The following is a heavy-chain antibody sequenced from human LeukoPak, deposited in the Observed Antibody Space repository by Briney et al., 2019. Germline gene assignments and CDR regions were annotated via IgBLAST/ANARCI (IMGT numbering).Heavy chain of an antibody. CDR3: ARDSSDFRNLIPH. D-gene: IGHD1-14*01. Sequence: SVKASCQASGGTFSSYAISWVRQAPGQGLEWMGGIIPIFGTAKYAQKFQGRVTITADESTSTAYMELSSLRSEDTAVYYCARDSSDFRNLIPHWGQGTLVTVSS. J-gene: IGHJ1*01. V-gene: IGHV1-69*13. CDR2: IIPIFGTA. CDR1: GGTFSSYA.